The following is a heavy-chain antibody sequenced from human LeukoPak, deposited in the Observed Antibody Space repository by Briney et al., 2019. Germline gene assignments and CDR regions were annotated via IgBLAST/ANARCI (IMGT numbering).Heavy chain of an antibody. Sequence: SETLSLTCTVSGGSISSYYWSWIRQPPGKGLEWIGYIYYSGSTNYNPSLKSRVTISVDTSKNQFSLKLSSVTAADTAVYYCARVELRFGESMGWFDPWGQGTLVTVSS. CDR2: IYYSGST. CDR1: GGSISSYY. J-gene: IGHJ5*02. V-gene: IGHV4-59*01. CDR3: ARVELRFGESMGWFDP. D-gene: IGHD3-10*01.